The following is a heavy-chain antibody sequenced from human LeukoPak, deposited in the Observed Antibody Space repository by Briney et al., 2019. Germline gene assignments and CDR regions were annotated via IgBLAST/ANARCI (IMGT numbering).Heavy chain of an antibody. D-gene: IGHD3-22*01. CDR1: GFTFSTYG. CDR3: AREPYYYDSSGYLDY. J-gene: IGHJ4*02. V-gene: IGHV3-30*03. CDR2: ISYDGSEK. Sequence: GGSLRLSCAASGFTFSTYGMHWVRQAPGRGLEWVAVISYDGSEKYYADSVKGRFTISRDNSKNTLYLQMNSLRAEDTAVYYCAREPYYYDSSGYLDYWGQGTLVTVSS.